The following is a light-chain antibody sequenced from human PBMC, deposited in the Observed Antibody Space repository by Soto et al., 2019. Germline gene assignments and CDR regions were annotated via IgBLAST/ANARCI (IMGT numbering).Light chain of an antibody. J-gene: IGLJ3*02. V-gene: IGLV1-40*01. CDR2: GNS. Sequence: QSVLTQPPSVYGAPGQRVTISCTGSSSNIGAGYDVHWYQQLPGTAPKLLISGNSNRPSGVPDRFSGSKSGTSASLAITGLQAEDEADYYCQSYDSSLSGWVFGGGTQLTVL. CDR3: QSYDSSLSGWV. CDR1: SSNIGAGYD.